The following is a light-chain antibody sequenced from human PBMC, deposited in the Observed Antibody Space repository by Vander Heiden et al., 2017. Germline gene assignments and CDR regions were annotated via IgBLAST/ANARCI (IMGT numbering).Light chain of an antibody. CDR1: SSDIANC. J-gene: IGLJ3*02. V-gene: IGLV2-14*03. CDR2: DVT. CDR3: SSYTSRNTLV. Sequence: QSALTQSASVSGSPGQSITFSCTGTSSDIANCVPWYQQHPGRAPKFIIYDVTNRPSGVSNRFSGSKSGNTASLTISGLQTEDEADYFCSSYTSRNTLVFGGG.